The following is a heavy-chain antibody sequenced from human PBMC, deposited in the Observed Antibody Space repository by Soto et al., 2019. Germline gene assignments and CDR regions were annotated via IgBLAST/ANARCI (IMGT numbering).Heavy chain of an antibody. CDR3: AKANSGYGSFDH. V-gene: IGHV4-59*01. J-gene: IGHJ5*02. D-gene: IGHD5-12*01. CDR2: IYYSGST. Sequence: PSDTLSLTCTVSGDSISKYYCSWIRQSPGKGLEWIGYIYYSGSTNYNPSLKSRVTISIDKSKNQFSLKLTSVTAADTAVYYCAKANSGYGSFDHWGQGMLVTISS. CDR1: GDSISKYY.